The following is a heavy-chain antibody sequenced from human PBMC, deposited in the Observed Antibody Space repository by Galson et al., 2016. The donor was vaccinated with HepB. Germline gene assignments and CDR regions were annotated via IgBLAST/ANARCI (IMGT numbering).Heavy chain of an antibody. CDR3: ARDPMRFAFDL. CDR1: GFTFSDYY. Sequence: SLRLSCAASGFTFSDYYMNWIRQAPGKGLEWVSYISSSGSYIYYADSVKGRFNISKDNAKNSLYLRMNSLRADDTAVYYCARDPMRFAFDLWGQGTMVTVSS. V-gene: IGHV3-11*04. J-gene: IGHJ3*01. CDR2: ISSSGSYI.